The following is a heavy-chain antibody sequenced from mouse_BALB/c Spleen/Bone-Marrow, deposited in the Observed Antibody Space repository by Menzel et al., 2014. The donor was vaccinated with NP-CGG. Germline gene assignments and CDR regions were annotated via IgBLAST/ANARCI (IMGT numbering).Heavy chain of an antibody. CDR1: GYSFTSGYY. CDR3: ARGGLGYAMDY. CDR2: ISYDGGN. V-gene: IGHV3-6*02. J-gene: IGHJ4*01. Sequence: EVQLQQSGPGLVKPSQSLSLTCSVTGYSFTSGYYWNWIRQFPGNKLEWMGYISYDGGNNYIPSLKHRISITRDTSKNQFFLKLNSVTAEDTATYYCARGGLGYAMDYWGQGTSVTVSS. D-gene: IGHD2-2*01.